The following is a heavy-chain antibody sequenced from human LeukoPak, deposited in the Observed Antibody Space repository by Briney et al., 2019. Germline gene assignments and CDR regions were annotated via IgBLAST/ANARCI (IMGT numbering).Heavy chain of an antibody. J-gene: IGHJ4*02. CDR1: GIPFSGYS. CDR3: ARDRGGYSTDFDF. CDR2: LNRDGTRT. V-gene: IGHV3-23*01. D-gene: IGHD6-13*01. Sequence: GGSLRLSCAASGIPFSGYSMNWVRQAPGKGLEWVSTLNRDGTRTYYSLSSSSRFIVSRDNSMNTLYLQMNGLRADDTAVYYCARDRGGYSTDFDFWGQGTLVTVTS.